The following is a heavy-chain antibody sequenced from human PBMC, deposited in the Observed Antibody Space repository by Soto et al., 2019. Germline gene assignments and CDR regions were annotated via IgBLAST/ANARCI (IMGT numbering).Heavy chain of an antibody. CDR3: ARHRVYEYMDV. Sequence: SETLSLTCTVSGGSISSYYWSWIRQPPGKGLEWIGYIYYSGSTNYNPSLKSRVTISVDTSTNQFSLKLSSVTAADTAVYYCARHRVYEYMDVWGKGTTVTVSS. D-gene: IGHD6-13*01. J-gene: IGHJ6*03. CDR1: GGSISSYY. V-gene: IGHV4-59*08. CDR2: IYYSGST.